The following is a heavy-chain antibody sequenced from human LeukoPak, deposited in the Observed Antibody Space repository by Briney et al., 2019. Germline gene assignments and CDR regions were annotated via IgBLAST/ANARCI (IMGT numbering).Heavy chain of an antibody. J-gene: IGHJ3*02. CDR3: ARGLSAVAAEFDI. CDR1: GFTFSTFA. CDR2: IFPSGGEI. V-gene: IGHV3-23*01. D-gene: IGHD2-15*01. Sequence: GGSLRLSCAASGFTFSTFAMIWVRQPPGKGLEWVSSIFPSGGEIHYADSVRGRFTISRDNSKSTLSLQMSSLRAEDTAVYYCARGLSAVAAEFDIWGQGTMVTVSS.